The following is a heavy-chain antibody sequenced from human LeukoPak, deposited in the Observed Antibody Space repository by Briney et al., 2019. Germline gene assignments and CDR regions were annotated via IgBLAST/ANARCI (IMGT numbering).Heavy chain of an antibody. V-gene: IGHV3-66*04. Sequence: GGSLRLSCAASGFTFSNAWMSWVRQAPGKGLEWVSVIYSGGSTYYADSVKGRFTISRDNSKNTLYLQMNSLRAEDTAVYYCARLGIAVAGPPDSLGQGTLVTVSS. CDR2: IYSGGST. J-gene: IGHJ5*01. CDR1: GFTFSNAW. CDR3: ARLGIAVAGPPDS. D-gene: IGHD6-19*01.